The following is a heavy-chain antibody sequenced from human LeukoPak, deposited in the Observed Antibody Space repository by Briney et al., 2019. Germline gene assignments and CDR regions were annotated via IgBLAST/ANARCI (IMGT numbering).Heavy chain of an antibody. CDR1: GFTFSSYG. Sequence: RRSLRLSCAASGFTFSSYGMHWVRQAPGKGLEWVAVISYDGSNKYYADSVKGRFTISRDNSKNTLYLQMNSLRAEDTAVYYCAKDPSYYYGSGDPFDYWGQGTLVTVSS. D-gene: IGHD3-10*01. J-gene: IGHJ4*02. V-gene: IGHV3-30*18. CDR3: AKDPSYYYGSGDPFDY. CDR2: ISYDGSNK.